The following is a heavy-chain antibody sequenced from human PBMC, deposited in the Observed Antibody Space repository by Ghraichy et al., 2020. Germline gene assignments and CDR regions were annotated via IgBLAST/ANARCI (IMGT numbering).Heavy chain of an antibody. CDR3: ARGAPMTTVTMAWGRTRPFDY. D-gene: IGHD4-17*01. CDR1: GFTFSSYG. CDR2: IWYDGSNK. Sequence: SCAASGFTFSSYGMHWVRQAPGKGLEWVAVIWYDGSNKYYADSVKGRFTISRDNSKNTLYLQMNSLRAEDTAVYYCARGAPMTTVTMAWGRTRPFDYWGQGTRVTVSS. V-gene: IGHV3-33*01. J-gene: IGHJ4*02.